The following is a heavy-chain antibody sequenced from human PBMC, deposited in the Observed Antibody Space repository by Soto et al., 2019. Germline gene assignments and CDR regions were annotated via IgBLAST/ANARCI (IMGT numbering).Heavy chain of an antibody. CDR3: ARDSAIKYSGYDYYYYYGMDV. CDR1: GYTFTSYY. Sequence: ASVKVSCKASGYTFTSYYMHWVRQAPGQGLEWKGIINPSGGSTSYAQKLKGRVTMTRDTSTSTVYMELSSLRSEDTAVYYCARDSAIKYSGYDYYYYYGMDVWGQGTTVTVSS. V-gene: IGHV1-46*01. J-gene: IGHJ6*02. D-gene: IGHD5-12*01. CDR2: INPSGGST.